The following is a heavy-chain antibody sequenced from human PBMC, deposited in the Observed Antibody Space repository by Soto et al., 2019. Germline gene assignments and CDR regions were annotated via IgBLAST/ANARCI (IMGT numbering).Heavy chain of an antibody. D-gene: IGHD2-21*02. Sequence: PSETRSRTWIVSGESISSSCYYWGWIRQPPGKGLDWIGSIYYSGRTYYNPSFKSRVTISIDTSKNQFSLKLSSVTATDTAVYYCARQRTTVVTQAYFDHWGQGALVTVSS. CDR1: GESISSSCYY. J-gene: IGHJ4*02. CDR3: ARQRTTVVTQAYFDH. V-gene: IGHV4-39*01. CDR2: IYYSGRT.